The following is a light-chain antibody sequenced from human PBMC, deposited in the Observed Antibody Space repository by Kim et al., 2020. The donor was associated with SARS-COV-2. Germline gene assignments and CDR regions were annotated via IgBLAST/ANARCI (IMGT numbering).Light chain of an antibody. CDR1: SSNIGAGYD. J-gene: IGLJ2*01. CDR2: GNS. CDR3: QSYDSSLSGSV. V-gene: IGLV1-40*01. Sequence: QSVLTQPPSVSGAPGQRVTISCTGSSSNIGAGYDVHWYQQLPGTAPKLLIYGNSNRPSGVPDRFSGSKSGTSASLAITGLQAEGEADYYFQSYDSSLSGSVFGGGTQLTVL.